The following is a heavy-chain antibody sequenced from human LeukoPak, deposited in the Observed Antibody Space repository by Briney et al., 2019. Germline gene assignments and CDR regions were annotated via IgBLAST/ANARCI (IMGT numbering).Heavy chain of an antibody. Sequence: GGSLRLSCTASGFTLSNYGMTWVRQAPGKGLEWVSGLSNTGGSISYTDSVKGRFTISRDNSKNTLYLQMNSLRAEDTAVYYCAKGYYGHVSFDCWGQGTLVTVSS. CDR2: LSNTGGSI. CDR3: AKGYYGHVSFDC. V-gene: IGHV3-23*01. D-gene: IGHD3-10*01. J-gene: IGHJ4*02. CDR1: GFTLSNYG.